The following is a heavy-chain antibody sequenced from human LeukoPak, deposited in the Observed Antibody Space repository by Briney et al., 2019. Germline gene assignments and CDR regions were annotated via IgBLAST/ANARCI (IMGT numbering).Heavy chain of an antibody. D-gene: IGHD3-16*01. J-gene: IGHJ1*01. V-gene: IGHV3-21*01. Sequence: PGGSLRLSCSASGFSFSDYDMNWVRQAPGKGLEWVSAISGRSSHVYYGESVKGRFTISRDNAKNSLYLQLDSLGVEDTAVYYCGRAFPPLRTSSAGDLWGQGSLVTVSS. CDR3: GRAFPPLRTSSAGDL. CDR1: GFSFSDYD. CDR2: ISGRSSHV.